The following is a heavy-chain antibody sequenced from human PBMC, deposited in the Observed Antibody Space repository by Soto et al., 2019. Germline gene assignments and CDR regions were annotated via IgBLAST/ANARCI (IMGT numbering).Heavy chain of an antibody. CDR2: IMSKTDGGTT. D-gene: IGHD1-26*01. Sequence: GGSLRLSXATSGFTFSKAWVGWVRQAPGKGLEWVGRIMSKTDGGTTDYAAPVKGRFTISRGDSKSTLYLQMNSLKTEDTAFYYCTTDSGMSPYSFDYWGQGTLVTVSS. J-gene: IGHJ4*02. V-gene: IGHV3-15*01. CDR1: GFTFSKAW. CDR3: TTDSGMSPYSFDY.